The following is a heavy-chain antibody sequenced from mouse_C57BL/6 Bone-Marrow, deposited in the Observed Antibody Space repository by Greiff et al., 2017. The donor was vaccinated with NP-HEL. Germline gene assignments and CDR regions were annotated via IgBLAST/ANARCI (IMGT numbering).Heavy chain of an antibody. CDR3: AGGAQATFDY. CDR1: GYTFTSYW. CDR2: IDPSDSYT. J-gene: IGHJ2*01. V-gene: IGHV1-50*01. Sequence: QVQLQQSGAELVKPGASVKLSCKASGYTFTSYWMQWVKQRPGQGLEWIGEIDPSDSYTNYNQKFKGKATLTVDTSSSTAYMQLSSLTSEDSAVYYCAGGAQATFDYWGQGTTLTVSS. D-gene: IGHD3-2*02.